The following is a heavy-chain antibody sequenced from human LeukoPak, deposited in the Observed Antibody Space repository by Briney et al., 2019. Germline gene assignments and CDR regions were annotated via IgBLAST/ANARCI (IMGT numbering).Heavy chain of an antibody. CDR2: ISGSGGST. V-gene: IGHV3-23*01. Sequence: PGGSLRLSCAASGFTFSSYSMNWVRQAPGKGLEWVSAISGSGGSTYYADSVKGRFTISRDNSKNTLYLQMNSLRAEDTAVYYCASQKYYDFWSGYSFDYWGQGTLVTVSS. CDR3: ASQKYYDFWSGYSFDY. D-gene: IGHD3-3*01. CDR1: GFTFSSYS. J-gene: IGHJ4*02.